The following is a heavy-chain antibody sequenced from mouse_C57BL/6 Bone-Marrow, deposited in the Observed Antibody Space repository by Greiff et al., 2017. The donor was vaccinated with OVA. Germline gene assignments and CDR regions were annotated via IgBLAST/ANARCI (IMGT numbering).Heavy chain of an antibody. CDR2: IYPSDSET. CDR3: ARGDGSSPYFDV. J-gene: IGHJ1*03. CDR1: GYTFTSYW. V-gene: IGHV1-61*01. Sequence: VQLQQPGAELVRPGSSVKLSCKASGYTFTSYWMDWVKQRPGQGLEWIGNIYPSDSETHYNQKFKDKATLTVDKSSSTAYMQLSSLTSEDSAVYYCARGDGSSPYFDVWGTGTTVTVSS. D-gene: IGHD1-1*01.